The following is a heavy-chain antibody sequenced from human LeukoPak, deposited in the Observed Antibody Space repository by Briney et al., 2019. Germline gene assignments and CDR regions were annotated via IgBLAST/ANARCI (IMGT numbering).Heavy chain of an antibody. Sequence: GGSLRLSCAASGFTFNHYWMSWVRQAPGKGLEWVANIKPDGSEKYYVESVKGRFTNSRDNAKNSLNLQMRSLRVEDTAVYYCARVGKEGISHHMDVWGKGTTVTVSS. CDR1: GFTFNHYW. D-gene: IGHD3-3*02. CDR3: ARVGKEGISHHMDV. CDR2: IKPDGSEK. V-gene: IGHV3-7*01. J-gene: IGHJ6*04.